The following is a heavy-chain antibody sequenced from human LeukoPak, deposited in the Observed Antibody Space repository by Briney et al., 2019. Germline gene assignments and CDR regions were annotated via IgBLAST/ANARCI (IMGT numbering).Heavy chain of an antibody. CDR1: GFTFSSYS. Sequence: GGSLRLSCAASGFTFSSYSMNWVRQAPGKGLEWVSSISSNSSYIYYADSVKSRLTISRDNARKSLYLQMNSLRAEDTAVYYCARDLWGLTRPVAFDIWGQGTMVTVSS. CDR2: ISSNSSYI. CDR3: ARDLWGLTRPVAFDI. D-gene: IGHD1-26*01. J-gene: IGHJ3*02. V-gene: IGHV3-21*01.